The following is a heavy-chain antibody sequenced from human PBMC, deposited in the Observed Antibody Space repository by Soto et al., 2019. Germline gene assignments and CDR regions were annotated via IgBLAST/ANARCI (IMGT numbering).Heavy chain of an antibody. CDR1: EFTFTRYS. V-gene: IGHV3-21*04. CDR2: VSSTTNYI. J-gene: IGHJ4*02. Sequence: PGGSLRLSCAASEFTFTRYSINWVRQAPGKGLEWVSSVSSTTNYIYYGDSMKGRFTISRDNAKNSLYLEMNSLRSEDTALYYCARGPDSSGFYLFDYWGQGTMVTVSS. D-gene: IGHD3-22*01. CDR3: ARGPDSSGFYLFDY.